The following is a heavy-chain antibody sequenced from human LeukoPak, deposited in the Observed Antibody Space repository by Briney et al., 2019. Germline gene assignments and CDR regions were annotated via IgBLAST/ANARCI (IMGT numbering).Heavy chain of an antibody. CDR1: GFTFSSYW. V-gene: IGHV3-7*01. CDR3: VTDQTGRHPYFFDY. CDR2: IKEDGSEI. J-gene: IGHJ4*02. D-gene: IGHD3-10*01. Sequence: GGPLRLSCAASGFTFSSYWMSWVRQAPGKGLEWVANIKEDGSEIYYVDAVKGRFSISRDNAKTSLYLQMNNLSVVDTAVYYCVTDQTGRHPYFFDYWGQGTLVTVSS.